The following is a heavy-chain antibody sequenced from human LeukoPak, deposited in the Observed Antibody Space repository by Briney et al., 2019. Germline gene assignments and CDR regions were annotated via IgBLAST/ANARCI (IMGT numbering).Heavy chain of an antibody. Sequence: GGSLRLSCAASGFTFSRYGMSWVRQAPGKGLEWVSAISGSGGRTYYADSVKGRFTISRDNSKNTLYLQMNSLRAEDTAVYYCAKNWQGMVRGVISYYFDYWGQGTLVTVSS. CDR2: ISGSGGRT. J-gene: IGHJ4*02. V-gene: IGHV3-23*01. CDR3: AKNWQGMVRGVISYYFDY. D-gene: IGHD3-10*01. CDR1: GFTFSRYG.